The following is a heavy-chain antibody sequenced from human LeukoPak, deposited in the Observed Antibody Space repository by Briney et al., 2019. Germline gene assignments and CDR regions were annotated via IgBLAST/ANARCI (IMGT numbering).Heavy chain of an antibody. CDR3: TTYPRGGSYSLGY. J-gene: IGHJ4*02. CDR1: GFTFSNAY. Sequence: PGGSLRLSCAASGFTFSNAYMTWVRQAPGKGLEWVGRIKSKTDGGTTDYAAPVKGRFTISRDDSKNTVYLQMNSLKTEDTAVYYCTTYPRGGSYSLGYWGQGTLVTVSS. V-gene: IGHV3-15*01. D-gene: IGHD1-26*01. CDR2: IKSKTDGGTT.